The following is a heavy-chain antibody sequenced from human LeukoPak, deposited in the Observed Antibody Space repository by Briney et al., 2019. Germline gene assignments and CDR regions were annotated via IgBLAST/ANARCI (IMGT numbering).Heavy chain of an antibody. Sequence: SVKVSCKASGGTFSSYAISWVRQAPGQGLEWMGGIIPIFGTANYAQKFQGRVTITADKSTSTAYMELSSLRSEDTAVYYCARDLVYSSSSGDYWGQGTLVTVSS. CDR2: IIPIFGTA. D-gene: IGHD6-6*01. CDR3: ARDLVYSSSSGDY. CDR1: GGTFSSYA. J-gene: IGHJ4*02. V-gene: IGHV1-69*06.